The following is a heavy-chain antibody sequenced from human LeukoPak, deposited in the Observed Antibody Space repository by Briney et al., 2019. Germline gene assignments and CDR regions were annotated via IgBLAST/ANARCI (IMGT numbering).Heavy chain of an antibody. CDR2: IYTSGST. CDR3: AREDYSYGPQVDY. Sequence: SETLSLTCTVSGGSISSGSYYWSWIRQPAGKGLEWIGRIYTSGSTNYNPSLKSRVTISVDTSKNQFSLKLSSVTAADTAVYYCAREDYSYGPQVDYWGQGTLVTVSS. J-gene: IGHJ4*02. D-gene: IGHD5-18*01. V-gene: IGHV4-61*02. CDR1: GGSISSGSYY.